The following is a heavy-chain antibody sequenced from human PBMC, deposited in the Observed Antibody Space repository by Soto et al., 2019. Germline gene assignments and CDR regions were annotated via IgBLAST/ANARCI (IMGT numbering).Heavy chain of an antibody. V-gene: IGHV4-4*07. CDR2: IYTSGST. Sequence: PSETLALTCTLAGGSINSYDWRWIRQPAGKGLEWIGRIYTSGSTNYNPSLPSRVTMSVDTSNNRFSLKLSSVPAADPAVYYCARGLQLKWGKGTLVTGCS. CDR3: ARGLQLK. CDR1: GGSINSYD. J-gene: IGHJ4*02.